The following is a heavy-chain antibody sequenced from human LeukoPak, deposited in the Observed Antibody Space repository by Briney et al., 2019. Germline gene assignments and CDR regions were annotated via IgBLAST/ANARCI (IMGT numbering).Heavy chain of an antibody. D-gene: IGHD2-15*01. CDR3: ARERVVAAHNWFDP. J-gene: IGHJ5*02. CDR1: GGSISSYY. Sequence: PSETLSLTCTVSGGSISSYYWSWLRQPPGKGLEWIGYIYYSGSTNYNPSLKSRVTISVDTSKNQFSLKLSSVTAADTAVYYCARERVVAAHNWFDPWGQGTLVTVSS. CDR2: IYYSGST. V-gene: IGHV4-59*01.